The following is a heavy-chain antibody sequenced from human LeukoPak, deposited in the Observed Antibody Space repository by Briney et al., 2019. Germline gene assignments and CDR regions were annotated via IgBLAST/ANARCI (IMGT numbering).Heavy chain of an antibody. CDR3: AKDRDFWSGYHDGY. CDR2: ISGSGGGT. Sequence: GGSLRLSCAGSGFTLSSYAMSWVRQAPGKGLEWVSGISGSGGGTYYADSVKGRFTISRDSYRNTLYLYMNSLRAEDTAVYYCAKDRDFWSGYHDGYWGQGTLVTVSS. J-gene: IGHJ4*02. D-gene: IGHD3-3*01. V-gene: IGHV3-23*01. CDR1: GFTLSSYA.